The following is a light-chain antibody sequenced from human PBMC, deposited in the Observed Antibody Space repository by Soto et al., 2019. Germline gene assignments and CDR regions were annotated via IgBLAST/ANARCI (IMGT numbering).Light chain of an antibody. CDR3: QQYNKWPLT. CDR1: QSVSSSY. CDR2: GAS. V-gene: IGKV3-15*01. J-gene: IGKJ1*01. Sequence: IVLTQSPGTLSLSPGERATLSCRASQSVSSSYLAWYQQKPGQAPRLLIYGASTRATGIPVRFSGSASGTEFTLTISSLQSEDFTVYYCQQYNKWPLTFGQGTKVDIK.